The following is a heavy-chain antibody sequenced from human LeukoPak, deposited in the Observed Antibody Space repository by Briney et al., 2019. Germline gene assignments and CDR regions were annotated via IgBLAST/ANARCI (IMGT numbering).Heavy chain of an antibody. CDR2: TYYRSKWYN. Sequence: SQTLSLTCSISGDSVSSNSAAWNWIRQSPSRGLEWLGRTYYRSKWYNDYAVSLKSRITLNPDTSKNQFSLQLNSVTPEDTAVYYCARARGSGSGSWDYWGQGTLVTVSS. J-gene: IGHJ4*02. CDR3: ARARGSGSGSWDY. V-gene: IGHV6-1*01. D-gene: IGHD3-10*01. CDR1: GDSVSSNSAA.